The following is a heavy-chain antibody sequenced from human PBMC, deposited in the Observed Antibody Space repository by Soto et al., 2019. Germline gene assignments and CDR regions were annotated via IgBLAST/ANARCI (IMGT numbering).Heavy chain of an antibody. Sequence: EVQLLESGGGLVQPGGSLRLSCAASGFTFSTYAMSWVRQAPGKGLEWVSATSVSGGSTYYADSVKGRFTISRDNSKNTLYLQINRLRAKDTAIYYCARGAGYCSGCYCYSPLDVWVQGTTVTVSS. D-gene: IGHD2-15*01. CDR2: TSVSGGST. CDR3: ARGAGYCSGCYCYSPLDV. CDR1: GFTFSTYA. J-gene: IGHJ6*02. V-gene: IGHV3-23*01.